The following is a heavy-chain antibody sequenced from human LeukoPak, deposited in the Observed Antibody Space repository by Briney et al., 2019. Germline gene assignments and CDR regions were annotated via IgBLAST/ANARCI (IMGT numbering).Heavy chain of an antibody. Sequence: GGSLRLSCAASGFTFDDYAMHWVRQAPGKGLEWVSGISWNSGSIGYADSVKGRFTISRDNAKNSLYLQMNSLRAEDTALYYCAKVPYYYGSGGKMAYFDYWGQGTLVTASS. V-gene: IGHV3-9*01. CDR3: AKVPYYYGSGGKMAYFDY. CDR1: GFTFDDYA. D-gene: IGHD3-10*01. J-gene: IGHJ4*02. CDR2: ISWNSGSI.